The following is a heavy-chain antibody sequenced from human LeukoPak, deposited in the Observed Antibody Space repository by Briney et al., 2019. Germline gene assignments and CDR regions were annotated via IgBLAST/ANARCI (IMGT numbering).Heavy chain of an antibody. CDR1: GGSLSGYY. CDR2: INHRGSH. V-gene: IGHV4-34*01. D-gene: IGHD3-16*01. Sequence: SETLSLTCAVYGGSLSGYYWSWISQPPGKGLEWIGEINHRGSHNYHPSRTSPVTISVAMSKHQSSLKLSSVTAADPAVYYCPRPHGGAFPYDAFEIWGQGTMATVS. CDR3: PRPHGGAFPYDAFEI. J-gene: IGHJ3*02.